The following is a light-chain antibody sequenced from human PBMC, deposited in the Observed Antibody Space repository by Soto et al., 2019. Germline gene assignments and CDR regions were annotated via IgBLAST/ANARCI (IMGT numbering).Light chain of an antibody. CDR2: DAS. J-gene: IGKJ1*01. CDR1: QSVSSY. V-gene: IGKV3-11*01. Sequence: DIVLTQSPGTLSLSPGERATLSCRASQSVSSYLAWYQQKPGQAPRLLIYDASNRATGIPARFSGSGSGTEFTLTISSLQPEDFATYYCQQLKSYPQTFGQGTKVDIK. CDR3: QQLKSYPQT.